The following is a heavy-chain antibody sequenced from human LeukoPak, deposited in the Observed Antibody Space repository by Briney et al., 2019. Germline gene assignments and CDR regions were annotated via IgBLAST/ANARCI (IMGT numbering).Heavy chain of an antibody. CDR2: MNPNSGNT. CDR3: ARGLRSYDFWSGYPKPNWFDP. CDR1: GYTFTSYD. Sequence: ASVKVSCKASGYTFTSYDINWVRQATGQGLEWVGWMNPNSGNTGYAQKFQGRVTMTRNTSISTAYMELSSLRSEDTAVYYCARGLRSYDFWSGYPKPNWFDPWGQGTLVTVSS. J-gene: IGHJ5*02. V-gene: IGHV1-8*01. D-gene: IGHD3-3*01.